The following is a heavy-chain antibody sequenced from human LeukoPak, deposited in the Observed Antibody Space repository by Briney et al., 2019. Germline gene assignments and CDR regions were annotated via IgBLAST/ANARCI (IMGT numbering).Heavy chain of an antibody. CDR1: GFTFSSYA. D-gene: IGHD1-26*01. CDR2: ISGSGGST. V-gene: IGHV3-23*01. J-gene: IGHJ6*02. Sequence: GGSLRLTCAASGFTFSSYAMSWVRQAPGKGLEWVSAISGSGGSTYYADSVKGRFTISRDNSKNTLYLQMNSLRAEDTAVYYCAKVGGNYYGMDVWGQGTTVTVSS. CDR3: AKVGGNYYGMDV.